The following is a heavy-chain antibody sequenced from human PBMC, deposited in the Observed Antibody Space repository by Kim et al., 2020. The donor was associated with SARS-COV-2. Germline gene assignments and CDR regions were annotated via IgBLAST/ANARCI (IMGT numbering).Heavy chain of an antibody. CDR1: GYSFTSYT. V-gene: IGHV7-4-1*02. D-gene: IGHD3-16*02. J-gene: IGHJ5*02. Sequence: ASVKVSCKASGYSFTSYTMNWVRQAPGQGLEWMGWINTNTGNPTYAQGFTGRFVFSLDTSVSTAYLQISSLKAEDTAVYYCARDSRAYDYVWGSYRYNWIVPWGQGTLVTVAS. CDR3: ARDSRAYDYVWGSYRYNWIVP. CDR2: INTNTGNP.